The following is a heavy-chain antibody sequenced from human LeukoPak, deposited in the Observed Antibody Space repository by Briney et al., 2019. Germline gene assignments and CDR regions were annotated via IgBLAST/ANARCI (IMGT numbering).Heavy chain of an antibody. V-gene: IGHV4-34*01. CDR3: ARGRPIVVVVAATQGFDY. J-gene: IGHJ4*02. CDR1: GEPFSGSY. Sequence: PSETLSLTCAVYGEPFSGSYWSWIRQPPGKGLEWIGEINHSGSANYNSSLKSRVTISIATSKNQFSLKLSSVTAADTAVYYCARGRPIVVVVAATQGFDYWGQGTLVTVSS. D-gene: IGHD2-15*01. CDR2: INHSGSA.